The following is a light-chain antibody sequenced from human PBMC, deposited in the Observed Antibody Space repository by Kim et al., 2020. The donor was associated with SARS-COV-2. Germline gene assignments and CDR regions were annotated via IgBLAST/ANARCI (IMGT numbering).Light chain of an antibody. V-gene: IGLV4-69*01. CDR3: QTWDTGIQV. J-gene: IGLJ2*01. CDR2: VNSDGSH. Sequence: GPSLHLPVTLSSGHTNAIAWHQPQPGKGPRYLMNVNSDGSHIKGDGIPDRFSGSRSGAEHYLTISSLQSEDEADYYCQTWDTGIQVFGGGTQLTVL. CDR1: SGHTNA.